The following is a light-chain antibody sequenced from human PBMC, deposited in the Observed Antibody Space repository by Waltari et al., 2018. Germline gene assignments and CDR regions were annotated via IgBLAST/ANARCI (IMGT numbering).Light chain of an antibody. Sequence: QTVVTQEPSFSVSPGGTVTLTCGLSSGSVSTNYYPSWYQQTPGQAPRTLIYSTNTRASGVPDRFSGSKSGSTASLTISGLQAEDEAEYFCSSYAGSHTRAFGGGTKLTVL. CDR3: SSYAGSHTRA. J-gene: IGLJ2*01. CDR1: SGSVSTNYY. CDR2: STN. V-gene: IGLV8-61*01.